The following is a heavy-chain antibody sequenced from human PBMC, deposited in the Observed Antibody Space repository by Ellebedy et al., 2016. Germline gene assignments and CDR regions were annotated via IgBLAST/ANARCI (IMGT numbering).Heavy chain of an antibody. V-gene: IGHV4-39*07. CDR2: IYYSGST. J-gene: IGHJ3*02. D-gene: IGHD3-10*01. CDR3: ARDGGARNVLPTFDI. Sequence: SETLSLTXIVSGASISGTDYSWGWIRQPPGKGLEWIGSIYYSGSTYYNPSLKSRVTISVDTSKNQFSLKLSSVTAADTAVYYCARDGGARNVLPTFDIWGQGTMVTVSS. CDR1: GASISGTDYS.